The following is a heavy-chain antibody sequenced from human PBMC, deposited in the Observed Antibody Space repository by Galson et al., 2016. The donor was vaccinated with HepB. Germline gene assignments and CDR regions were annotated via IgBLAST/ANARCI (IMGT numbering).Heavy chain of an antibody. CDR1: GFTFGSYW. CDR3: ARDPGSFFDY. V-gene: IGHV3-74*01. Sequence: SLRLSCAASGFTFGSYWMHRVRQAPGKGLEWVSRTNNDGTSTTYADSVKGRFTISRDNTKNTLYLHMDTLRPEDTALYYCARDPGSFFDYWGQGSLVTVSS. CDR2: TNNDGTST. J-gene: IGHJ4*02. D-gene: IGHD1-26*01.